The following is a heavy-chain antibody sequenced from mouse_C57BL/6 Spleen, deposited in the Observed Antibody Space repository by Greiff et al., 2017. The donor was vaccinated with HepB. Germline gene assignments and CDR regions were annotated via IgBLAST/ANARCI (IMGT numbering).Heavy chain of an antibody. CDR2: IYPGDGDT. V-gene: IGHV1-82*01. J-gene: IGHJ3*01. Sequence: VKLQESGPELVKPGASVKISCKASGYAFSSSWMNWVKQRPGKGLEWIGRIYPGDGDTNYNGKFKGKATLTADKSSSTAYMQLSSLTSEDSAVYFCARSGGRAWFAYWGQGTLVTVSA. CDR1: GYAFSSSW. D-gene: IGHD3-1*01. CDR3: ARSGGRAWFAY.